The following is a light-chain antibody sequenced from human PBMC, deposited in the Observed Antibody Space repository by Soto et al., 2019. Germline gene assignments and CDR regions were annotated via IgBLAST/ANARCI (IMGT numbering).Light chain of an antibody. J-gene: IGLJ3*02. V-gene: IGLV2-14*03. CDR3: SSYTGSSTWV. CDR2: DVS. CDR1: IDDVTAYYR. Sequence: QSALTQPPSVSGSPGQSVTISCSGTIDDVTAYYRVSWYQQHPGKAPKLMIYDVSNRPSGVSNRFSGSKSGNTASLTISGLQAEDEADYYCSSYTGSSTWVFGGGTKVTFL.